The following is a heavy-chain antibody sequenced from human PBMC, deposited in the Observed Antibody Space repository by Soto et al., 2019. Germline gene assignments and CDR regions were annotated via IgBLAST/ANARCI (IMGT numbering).Heavy chain of an antibody. D-gene: IGHD1-26*01. Sequence: PXGSLRLSCAASGFTFSSYAMHWVRQAPGKGLEWVAVISYDGSNKYYADSVKGRFTISRDNSKNTLYLQMNSLRAEDTAVYYCARDGMWDRNSEFDYWGQGTPVTVSS. J-gene: IGHJ4*02. CDR3: ARDGMWDRNSEFDY. CDR1: GFTFSSYA. CDR2: ISYDGSNK. V-gene: IGHV3-30-3*01.